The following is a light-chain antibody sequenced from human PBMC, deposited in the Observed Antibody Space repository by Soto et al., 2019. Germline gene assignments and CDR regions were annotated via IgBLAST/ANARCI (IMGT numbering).Light chain of an antibody. V-gene: IGKV3-15*01. J-gene: IGKJ4*01. CDR1: QSVSLS. CDR3: QQYGSSLLT. Sequence: EIVLTQSPATLSVSLGDSATLSCRASQSVSLSLAWFQMRPGQPPRLLIYGASTRATDIPARFSGSGSGTDFTLTLSSLQSEDFAVYYCQQYGSSLLTFGGGTKVDIK. CDR2: GAS.